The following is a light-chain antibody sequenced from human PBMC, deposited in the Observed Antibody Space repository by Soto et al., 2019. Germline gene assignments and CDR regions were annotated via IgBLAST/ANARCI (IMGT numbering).Light chain of an antibody. CDR1: QSVSNN. J-gene: IGKJ5*01. CDR3: QQYNNWPPIT. V-gene: IGKV3-15*01. CDR2: YAS. Sequence: EIMMTQSPATLSVSPGERATLSCRASQSVSNNLAWYQQKPGQAPGLLIYYASTRATGIPVRFSGSGSGTEFTLTISSLQSEDFALYYCQQYNNWPPITFGQGTRLEIK.